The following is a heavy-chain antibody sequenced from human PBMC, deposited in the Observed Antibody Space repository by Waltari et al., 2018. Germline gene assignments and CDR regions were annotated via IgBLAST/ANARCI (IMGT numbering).Heavy chain of an antibody. CDR1: GFPFSSYW. J-gene: IGHJ4*02. V-gene: IGHV3-7*01. CDR3: ARTGEYSGYTY. Sequence: EVQLVESGGGLVQPGGSLRLSCAASGFPFSSYWMSWVRQAPGKGLEWVANIKQEGSEKYYVDSVKGRFTISRDNAKNSLYLQMNSLRAEDTAVYYCARTGEYSGYTYWGQGTLVTVSS. CDR2: IKQEGSEK. D-gene: IGHD5-12*01.